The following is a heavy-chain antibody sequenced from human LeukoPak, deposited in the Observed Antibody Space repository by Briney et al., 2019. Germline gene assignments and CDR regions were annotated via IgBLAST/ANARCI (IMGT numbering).Heavy chain of an antibody. CDR3: ARIKKTGDFLI. CDR2: IYPGDSDT. J-gene: IGHJ4*02. Sequence: GESLKISCKGSGYSFTSYWIAWVRPMPRKGLEWMGIIYPGDSDTRYSPSFQGHVTISADKSMNTDYLQWSGLKASDTAMYYCARIKKTGDFLIWGQGTLVTVSS. CDR1: GYSFTSYW. D-gene: IGHD2-21*02. V-gene: IGHV5-51*01.